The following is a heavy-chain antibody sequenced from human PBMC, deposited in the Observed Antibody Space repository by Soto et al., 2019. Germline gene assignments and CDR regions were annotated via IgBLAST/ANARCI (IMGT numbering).Heavy chain of an antibody. Sequence: GESLKISCKGSGYSFTSYWIGWVRQMPGKGLEWMGIVYPADSETRYSPSFQGQVTISADKSISTAYLQWSSLKASDTAMYYCAGGGVRGVITRTRDYYGMDVWGQGTTVTVSS. CDR2: VYPADSET. CDR3: AGGGVRGVITRTRDYYGMDV. D-gene: IGHD3-10*01. CDR1: GYSFTSYW. J-gene: IGHJ6*02. V-gene: IGHV5-51*01.